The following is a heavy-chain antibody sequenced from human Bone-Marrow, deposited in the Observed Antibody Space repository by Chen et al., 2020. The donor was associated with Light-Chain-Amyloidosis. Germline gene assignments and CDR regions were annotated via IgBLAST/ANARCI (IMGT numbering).Heavy chain of an antibody. V-gene: IGHV5-51*01. Sequence: IGWVRQMPGKGLEWMGVIYPDDSDARYRPSFEGQVTISADKSITTAYLQWRSLKASDTAMYYCARRREGYNFDYWGQGTLVTVSS. D-gene: IGHD5-12*01. J-gene: IGHJ4*02. CDR2: IYPDDSDA. CDR3: ARRREGYNFDY.